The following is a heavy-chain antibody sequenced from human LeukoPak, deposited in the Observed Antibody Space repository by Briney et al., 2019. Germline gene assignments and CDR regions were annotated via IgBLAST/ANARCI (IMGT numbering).Heavy chain of an antibody. V-gene: IGHV1/OR15-1*04. CDR1: GYIFTDYY. CDR2: INPNSGGT. CDR3: ARGGYYYDSSGYYNDY. J-gene: IGHJ4*02. D-gene: IGHD3-22*01. Sequence: GASVKVSCKASGYIFTDYYMHWVRQAPGQELGWMGRINPNSGGTNYAQKFQGRVTMTRNTSISTAYMELSSLRSEDTAVYYCARGGYYYDSSGYYNDYWGQGTLVTVSS.